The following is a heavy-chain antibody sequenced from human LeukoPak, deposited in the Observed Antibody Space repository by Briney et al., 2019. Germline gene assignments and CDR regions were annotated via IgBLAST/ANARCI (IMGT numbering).Heavy chain of an antibody. CDR3: ASGASIAVADTTFDY. V-gene: IGHV1-18*01. J-gene: IGHJ4*02. Sequence: ASVKVSCKAFGYTFTSYGISWVRQAPGQGLEWMGWISAYNGNTNYAQKLQGRVTMTTDTSTSTAYMELRSLRSDGTAVYYCASGASIAVADTTFDYWGQGTLVTVSS. CDR1: GYTFTSYG. CDR2: ISAYNGNT. D-gene: IGHD6-19*01.